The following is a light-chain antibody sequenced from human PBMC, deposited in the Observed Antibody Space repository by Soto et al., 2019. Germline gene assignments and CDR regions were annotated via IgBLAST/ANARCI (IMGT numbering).Light chain of an antibody. J-gene: IGLJ2*01. CDR2: KNT. CDR1: ALPRKY. Sequence: SYELTQPPSVSVSLGQMARITCSGEALPRKYAYWYHQKQGQFPVVVIYKNTERPSGLPERFSGSSSGTTVTLTISGVQAEDEADYYCLSACSSGAVWVFGGGTKLTVL. V-gene: IGLV3-16*01. CDR3: LSACSSGAVWV.